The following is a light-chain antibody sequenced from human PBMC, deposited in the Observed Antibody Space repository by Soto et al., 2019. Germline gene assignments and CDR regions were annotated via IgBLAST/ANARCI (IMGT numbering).Light chain of an antibody. J-gene: IGKJ2*01. V-gene: IGKV1-39*01. CDR2: AAS. CDR3: QQSYTTPPT. Sequence: DIQMTQSPSSLSASVGDRVTITCRASQSISSFLNWYQQKPGKAPKLLIFAASSLQSGVQPRFSGSGSGTDFTLTISSLQPEDFATYYCQQSYTTPPTFGQGTKLEIK. CDR1: QSISSF.